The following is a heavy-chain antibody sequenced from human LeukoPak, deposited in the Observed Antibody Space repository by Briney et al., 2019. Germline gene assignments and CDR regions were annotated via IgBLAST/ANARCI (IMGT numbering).Heavy chain of an antibody. Sequence: PSETLSLTCTVSGGSISSYYWSWIRQPPGKGLEWIGYIYYSGSTNYNPSLKSRVTISVDTSKNQFSLKLSSVTAADTAVYYCAGTIAAAGAVGRFDPWGQGTLVTVSS. J-gene: IGHJ5*02. CDR2: IYYSGST. D-gene: IGHD6-13*01. V-gene: IGHV4-59*01. CDR3: AGTIAAAGAVGRFDP. CDR1: GGSISSYY.